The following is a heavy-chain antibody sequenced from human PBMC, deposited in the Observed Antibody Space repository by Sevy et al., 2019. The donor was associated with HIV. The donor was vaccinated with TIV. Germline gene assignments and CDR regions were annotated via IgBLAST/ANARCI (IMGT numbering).Heavy chain of an antibody. J-gene: IGHJ4*02. CDR2: IRSKAYGETS. CDR3: AREGDYGDDDFAS. Sequence: GGSLRLSCKASGFTFSDYAMNWFRQAPGKGLEWIGFIRSKAYGETSEYAASVKGRFTISRDDSKNIAYLRLNRLKTEDTAVYYCAREGDYGDDDFASWGQGTLVTVSS. D-gene: IGHD4-17*01. V-gene: IGHV3-49*03. CDR1: GFTFSDYA.